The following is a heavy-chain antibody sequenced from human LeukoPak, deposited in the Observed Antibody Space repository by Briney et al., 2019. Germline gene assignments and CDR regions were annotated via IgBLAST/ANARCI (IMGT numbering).Heavy chain of an antibody. D-gene: IGHD4-11*01. CDR3: ASRATVTTDRFWFDP. CDR2: IYSGGST. Sequence: GGSLRLSCAASGFTVSSNYMSWVRQAPGKGLEWVSVIYSGGSTYYADSVRGRFTISRDNSKNTLYLQMNSLRAEDTAVYYCASRATVTTDRFWFDPWGQGTLVTVSS. J-gene: IGHJ5*02. CDR1: GFTVSSNY. V-gene: IGHV3-53*01.